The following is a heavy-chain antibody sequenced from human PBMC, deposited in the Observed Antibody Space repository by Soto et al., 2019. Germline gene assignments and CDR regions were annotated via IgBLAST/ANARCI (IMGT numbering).Heavy chain of an antibody. Sequence: WGSLRLSCAGSGFSFSGSTIHCVRHSSFKGLEWVGRIRSKANSYATAYAASVKGRFIISRDDSKTTAYLQMSSLKIEDTAVYYCFRENYFSYHGMDVWGQGTTVTVSS. CDR2: IRSKANSYAT. CDR1: GFSFSGST. V-gene: IGHV3-73*01. J-gene: IGHJ6*02. CDR3: FRENYFSYHGMDV.